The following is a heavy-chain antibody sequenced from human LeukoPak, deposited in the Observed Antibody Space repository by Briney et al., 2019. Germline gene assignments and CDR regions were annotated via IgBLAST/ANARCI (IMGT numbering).Heavy chain of an antibody. D-gene: IGHD2-2*01. Sequence: PSETLSLTCAVYGGSFSGYYWSWIRQPPGNGLEWIGEINHSGSTNYNPSLKSRVTISVDTSKNQFSLKLSSVTAADTAVYYCARGRVVPAAAVHKRKYGMDVWGQGTTVTVSS. CDR2: INHSGST. J-gene: IGHJ6*02. CDR1: GGSFSGYY. V-gene: IGHV4-34*01. CDR3: ARGRVVPAAAVHKRKYGMDV.